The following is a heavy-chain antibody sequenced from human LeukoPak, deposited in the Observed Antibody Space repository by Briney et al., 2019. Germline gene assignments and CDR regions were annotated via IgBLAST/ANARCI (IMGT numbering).Heavy chain of an antibody. V-gene: IGHV3-23*01. D-gene: IGHD2-15*01. CDR2: ISGTGGST. Sequence: GGSLRLSCAASGFTFSIYSMSWVRQAPGKGLDWVSAISGTGGSTYYADSVKGRFTTSRDNSKNTLYLQMNSLRAEDTAVYYCVPICSGGSCFAFDIWGQGTMVTVSS. CDR3: VPICSGGSCFAFDI. J-gene: IGHJ3*02. CDR1: GFTFSIYS.